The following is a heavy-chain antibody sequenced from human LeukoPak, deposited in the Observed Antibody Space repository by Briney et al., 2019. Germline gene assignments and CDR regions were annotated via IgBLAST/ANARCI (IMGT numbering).Heavy chain of an antibody. CDR3: ARDSSGYQ. CDR2: MSGRGVST. V-gene: IGHV3-23*01. CDR1: GFTFTNYA. J-gene: IGHJ4*02. Sequence: GGSLRLSCAASGFTFTNYAMSWVRQAPGKGLEWVSGMSGRGVSTYYADSVKGRFTISSDNSKNTLYLQMNSLRAEDTAVYYCARDSSGYQWGQGTLVTVSS. D-gene: IGHD3-22*01.